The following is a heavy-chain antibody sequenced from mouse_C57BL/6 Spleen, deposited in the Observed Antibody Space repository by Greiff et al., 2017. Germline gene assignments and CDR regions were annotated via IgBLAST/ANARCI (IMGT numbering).Heavy chain of an antibody. Sequence: VQLQQSGAELVKPGASVKISCKASGYAISSCWLNWGKQRPGTGHERNGQVYPGDGDTISNGQFKGKATLTEDKSSSTAYMQLSSLTSEDSAVYFCARSGTGDFDYWGQGTTLTVSS. D-gene: IGHD1-1*02. V-gene: IGHV1-80*01. CDR1: GYAISSCW. CDR3: ARSGTGDFDY. J-gene: IGHJ2*01. CDR2: VYPGDGDT.